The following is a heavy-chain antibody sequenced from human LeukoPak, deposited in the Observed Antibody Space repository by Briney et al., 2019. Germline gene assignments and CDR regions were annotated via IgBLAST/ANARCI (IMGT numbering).Heavy chain of an antibody. CDR1: GGSISSYY. CDR2: IYYSGST. V-gene: IGHV4-59*12. D-gene: IGHD5-12*01. J-gene: IGHJ5*02. CDR3: ARDLGYGGFDWAP. Sequence: SETLSLTCTVSGGSISSYYWSWIRQPPGKGLEWIGYIYYSGSTNYNPSLKSRVTISVDTSKNQFSLKLSSVTAADTAVYYCARDLGYGGFDWAPWGQGTLVTVSS.